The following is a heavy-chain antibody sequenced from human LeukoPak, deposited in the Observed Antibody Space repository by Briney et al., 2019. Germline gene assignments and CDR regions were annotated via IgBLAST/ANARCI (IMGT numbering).Heavy chain of an antibody. CDR2: ISYDGSNK. Sequence: PGGSLRLSCAASGFTFSSYGMHWVRQAPGKGLEWVAVISYDGSNKYYADSVKGRFTISRDNSKNTLYLQMNSLRAEDTAVYYCAKDGGYCSGGSCYHDYWGQGTLVTVSS. V-gene: IGHV3-30*18. CDR3: AKDGGYCSGGSCYHDY. CDR1: GFTFSSYG. J-gene: IGHJ4*02. D-gene: IGHD2-15*01.